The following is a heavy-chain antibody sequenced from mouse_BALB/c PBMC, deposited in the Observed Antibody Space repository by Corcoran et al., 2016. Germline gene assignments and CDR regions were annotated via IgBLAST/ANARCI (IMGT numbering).Heavy chain of an antibody. J-gene: IGHJ1*01. CDR2: ISYSGST. D-gene: IGHD1-1*01. Sequence: EVQLKESGPSLVKPSQTLSLTCSVTGDTITRGYWNWIRKFPGNKLEYMGYISYSGSTYYNPSLKSRISITRDTSKNQYYLQLNSVTTEDTATYYCYYGSSYWYFDVWGAGTTVTVSS. CDR1: GDTITRGY. CDR3: YYGSSYWYFDV. V-gene: IGHV3-8*02.